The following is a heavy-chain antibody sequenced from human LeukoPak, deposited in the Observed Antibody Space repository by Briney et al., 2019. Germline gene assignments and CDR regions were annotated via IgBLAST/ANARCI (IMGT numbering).Heavy chain of an antibody. J-gene: IGHJ4*02. CDR3: AALGNGRTSDN. Sequence: KPSETLSLTCTVSGGSISSSNYYWGCIRQPPGKGLEWIGGIYYSGSTFYKSSLKSRVTISVDTSKNQFSLKLSSVTAADTAVYFCAALGNGRTSDNWGQGTLVTVSS. CDR1: GGSISSSNYY. CDR2: IYYSGST. D-gene: IGHD1-26*01. V-gene: IGHV4-39*07.